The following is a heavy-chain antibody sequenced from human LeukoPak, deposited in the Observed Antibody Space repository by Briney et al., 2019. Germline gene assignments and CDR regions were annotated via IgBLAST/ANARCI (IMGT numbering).Heavy chain of an antibody. CDR1: GGTFSSYA. V-gene: IGHV1-69*04. CDR3: AREATAYGGYDY. J-gene: IGHJ4*02. Sequence: SVKVSCKASGGTFSSYAISWVRQAPGQGLEWMGRIIPILGIANYAQKFQGRVTITADKSTSTAYMELSSLRSEDTAVYYCAREATAYGGYDYWGQGTLVTVSS. D-gene: IGHD5-12*01. CDR2: IIPILGIA.